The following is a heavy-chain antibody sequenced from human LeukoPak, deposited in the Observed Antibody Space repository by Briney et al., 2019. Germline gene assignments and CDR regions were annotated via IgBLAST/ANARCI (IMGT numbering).Heavy chain of an antibody. Sequence: QSGGSLRLSCAASGFTVSSTYLTWVRQAPGKGLEWLSVIYSGGYTYYADSVKGRFFISRDISENMVYPQMNSLSVEDTAVYFCARGRPAHYFDSWGPGTLVTVS. D-gene: IGHD6-6*01. CDR3: ARGRPAHYFDS. CDR1: GFTVSSTY. CDR2: IYSGGYT. J-gene: IGHJ4*02. V-gene: IGHV3-66*01.